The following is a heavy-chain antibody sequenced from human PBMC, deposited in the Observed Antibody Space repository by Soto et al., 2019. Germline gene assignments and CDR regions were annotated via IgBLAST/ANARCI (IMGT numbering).Heavy chain of an antibody. V-gene: IGHV1-18*01. CDR3: ARENSYFDY. Sequence: QIQLLQSGAEVKKPGASVKVTCQASGYTFRNFGISWVRQAPGQGLEWMGWISAYNANANYAQKFQGRLTMTADTSTSTDYMELRSLRSDDTAVYYCARENSYFDYWGQGTLVTVSS. CDR1: GYTFRNFG. J-gene: IGHJ4*02. CDR2: ISAYNANA.